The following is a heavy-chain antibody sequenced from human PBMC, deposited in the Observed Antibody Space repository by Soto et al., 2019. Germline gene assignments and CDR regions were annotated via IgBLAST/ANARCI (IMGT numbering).Heavy chain of an antibody. J-gene: IGHJ6*02. CDR2: IIRDGSST. Sequence: EVQLVESGGGLVQPGGSLRLACAASGFTFSSYWMHWVRQAPGKGLVWISRIIRDGSSTNYADSVKGRFTISRDNAKNTLYLEINSLRADDTAVYFCGRGGSGIYGMDIWGQGTPVIVSS. V-gene: IGHV3-74*01. CDR1: GFTFSSYW. D-gene: IGHD6-13*01. CDR3: GRGGSGIYGMDI.